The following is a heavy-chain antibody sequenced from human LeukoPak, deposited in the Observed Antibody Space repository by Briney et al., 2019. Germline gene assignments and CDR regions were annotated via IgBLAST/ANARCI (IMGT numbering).Heavy chain of an antibody. D-gene: IGHD6-19*01. J-gene: IGHJ4*02. CDR2: TYYRSKWYN. V-gene: IGHV6-1*01. CDR3: ARDFGTTGWHTFDY. CDR1: GDSVSSKNCA. Sequence: SQTLSLTCVVSGDSVSSKNCAGNWIRQSPSRGLEWLGRTYYRSKWYNDYAESMEGRMTISQDTSKNQYSLHLNSVTPDDTAVYYCARDFGTTGWHTFDYWGQGTLVTVSS.